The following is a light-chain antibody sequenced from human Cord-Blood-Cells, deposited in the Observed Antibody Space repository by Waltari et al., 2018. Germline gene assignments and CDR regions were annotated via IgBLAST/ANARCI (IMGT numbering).Light chain of an antibody. CDR1: SSDVGGYNY. CDR2: DVS. V-gene: IGLV2-14*03. J-gene: IGLJ3*02. Sequence: QSALTQPASVSGSPGQSITISCTGTSSDVGGYNYVSWYQQHPGKAPKPMIYDVSNRPSGVSNRFADSKSGNTASLTISGLQAEDEADYYCSSYTSSSTLVFGGGTKLTVL. CDR3: SSYTSSSTLV.